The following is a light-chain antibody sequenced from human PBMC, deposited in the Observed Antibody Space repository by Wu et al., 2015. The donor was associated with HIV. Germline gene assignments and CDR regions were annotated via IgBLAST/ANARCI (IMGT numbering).Light chain of an antibody. J-gene: IGKJ5*01. CDR3: QQRSNWPPIS. CDR2: DAS. CDR1: QSVSGT. V-gene: IGKV3-11*01. Sequence: EIVLTQSPATLSFSPGERATLFCRASQSVSGTLAWYQQKLGQAPRLLIYDASNRATGIPDRFSGGGSVTDFTLTISSLEPEDSAIYYCQQRSNWPPISFGQGTRLEIK.